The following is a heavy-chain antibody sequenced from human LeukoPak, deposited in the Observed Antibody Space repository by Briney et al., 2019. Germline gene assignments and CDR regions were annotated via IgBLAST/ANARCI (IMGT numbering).Heavy chain of an antibody. CDR2: IWYDGSNK. J-gene: IGHJ4*02. V-gene: IGHV3-33*08. Sequence: GGSLRLSCAASGFPFSSYAMHWVRQAPGKGLEWVAVIWYDGSNKYYADSVKGRFTISRDNSKNTLYLQMNSLRAEDTAVYYCARDGGGYCSSTSCYVFDYWGQGTLVTVSS. CDR1: GFPFSSYA. D-gene: IGHD2-2*01. CDR3: ARDGGGYCSSTSCYVFDY.